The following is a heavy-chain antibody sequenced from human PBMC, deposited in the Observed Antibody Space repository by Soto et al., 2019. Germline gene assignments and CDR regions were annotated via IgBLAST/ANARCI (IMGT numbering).Heavy chain of an antibody. CDR2: INPSDGST. CDR3: ARGVPVGRGDYGMDV. Sequence: QVQLVQSGAEVKKPGASVKDSCKASVYTLTRYYMHWVRQAPGQGLEWMGVINPSDGSTIYAQSFQGRVTMTRDTSTSTGYMELSSLISEDTAVCFCARGVPVGRGDYGMDVWGQGTTLSVSS. CDR1: VYTLTRYY. J-gene: IGHJ6*02. V-gene: IGHV1-46*03. D-gene: IGHD3-10*01.